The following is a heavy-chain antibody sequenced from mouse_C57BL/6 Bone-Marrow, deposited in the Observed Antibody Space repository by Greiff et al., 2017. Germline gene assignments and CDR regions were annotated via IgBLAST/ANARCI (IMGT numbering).Heavy chain of an antibody. CDR2: IDPEIGDT. Sequence: VQLQQSGAELVRPGASVKLSCTASGFNIKDDYIHWVQQRPEQGLEWIGWIDPEIGDTEYASKFQGKATITSDTSSNTAYLQLSSLTSEDTAVYYCSSCDGSYFEFWGRGTPLTVAS. CDR1: GFNIKDDY. V-gene: IGHV14-4*01. CDR3: SSCDGSYFEF. D-gene: IGHD2-3*01. J-gene: IGHJ2*01.